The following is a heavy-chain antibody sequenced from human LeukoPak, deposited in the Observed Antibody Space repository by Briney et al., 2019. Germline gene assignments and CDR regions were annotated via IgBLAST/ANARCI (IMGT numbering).Heavy chain of an antibody. D-gene: IGHD3-3*01. CDR2: IYHSGST. Sequence: SETLSLTCTVSGYSISSGYYWGWIRQPPGKGLEWIGSIYHSGSTYYNPSLKSRVTISVDKSKNQFSLKLSSVTAADTAVYYCARVDFWSGYYSSWGRGTLVTISS. J-gene: IGHJ4*02. CDR1: GYSISSGYY. V-gene: IGHV4-38-2*02. CDR3: ARVDFWSGYYSS.